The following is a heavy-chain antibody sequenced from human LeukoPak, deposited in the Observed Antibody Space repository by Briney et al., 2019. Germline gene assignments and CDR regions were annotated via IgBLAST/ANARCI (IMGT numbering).Heavy chain of an antibody. CDR2: ISYDGSNK. J-gene: IGHJ4*02. Sequence: PGGSLRLSCAASGFTFSSYAMHWVRQAPGKGLEWVAVISYDGSNKYYADSVKGRFTISRDNSKNTLYLQMNSLGAEDTAVYYCVLATIYYWGQGTLVTVSS. V-gene: IGHV3-30*01. CDR1: GFTFSSYA. D-gene: IGHD5-24*01. CDR3: VLATIYY.